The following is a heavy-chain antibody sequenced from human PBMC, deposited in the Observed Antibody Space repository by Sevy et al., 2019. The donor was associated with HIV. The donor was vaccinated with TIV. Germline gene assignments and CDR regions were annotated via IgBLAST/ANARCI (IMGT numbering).Heavy chain of an antibody. J-gene: IGHJ1*01. Sequence: ASVKVSCKASGYTFTNYHITWVRQAPGQGLEWMGWITAYNGNTNDAQRLQGRVTMTTDTSTSTAYMELRSLRSDDTAVYYCARAPSGSQGPGQYFHHWGQGTLVTVSS. CDR1: GYTFTNYH. V-gene: IGHV1-18*01. CDR2: ITAYNGNT. D-gene: IGHD1-26*01. CDR3: ARAPSGSQGPGQYFHH.